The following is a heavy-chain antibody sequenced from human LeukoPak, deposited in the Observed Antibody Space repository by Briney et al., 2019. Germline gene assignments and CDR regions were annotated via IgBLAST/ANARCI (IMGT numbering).Heavy chain of an antibody. Sequence: PGGSLRLSCAASGFAFSSYSMNWVRQAPGKGLEWVSSISSSSSYIYYADSVKGRFTISRDNAKNSLYLQMNSLRAEDTAVHYCARDFGWLQSFGYFDYWGQGTLVTVSS. D-gene: IGHD5-24*01. CDR3: ARDFGWLQSFGYFDY. CDR1: GFAFSSYS. CDR2: ISSSSSYI. V-gene: IGHV3-21*01. J-gene: IGHJ4*02.